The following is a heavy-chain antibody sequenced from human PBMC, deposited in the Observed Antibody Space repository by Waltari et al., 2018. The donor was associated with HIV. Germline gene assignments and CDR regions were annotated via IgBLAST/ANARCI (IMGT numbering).Heavy chain of an antibody. CDR2: ITSDADKT. V-gene: IGHV3-23*04. J-gene: IGHJ4*02. CDR3: TRTFGVVWGAPRFFDY. D-gene: IGHD3-16*01. CDR1: GFPFSDYV. Sequence: EVRLVESGGKIVTPGGSLRLSWEVPGFPFSDYVMHWVRQAPGQGLQWVSSITSDADKTFYADALKGRATVSRANFKNTLFLEITNLRVEDTGTYYCTRTFGVVWGAPRFFDYWGRGTLVFVSS.